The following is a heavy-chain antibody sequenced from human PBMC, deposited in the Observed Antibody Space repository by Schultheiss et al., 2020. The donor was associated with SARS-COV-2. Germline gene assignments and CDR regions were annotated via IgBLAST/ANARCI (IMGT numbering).Heavy chain of an antibody. CDR2: IRDKPNGYTT. J-gene: IGHJ4*02. CDR1: GFTFSSYW. V-gene: IGHV3-72*01. Sequence: GGSLRLSCAASGFTFSSYWMHWVRQAPGKGLEWVGRIRDKPNGYTTEYAAAVKGRFTISRDNSKNTLYLQMSSLRAEDTAVYYCVKDRDSSGYAFDYWGQGTLVTVSS. CDR3: VKDRDSSGYAFDY. D-gene: IGHD5-12*01.